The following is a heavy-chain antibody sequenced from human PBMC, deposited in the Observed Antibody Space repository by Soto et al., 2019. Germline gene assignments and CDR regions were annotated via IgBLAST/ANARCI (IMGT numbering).Heavy chain of an antibody. V-gene: IGHV3-53*01. D-gene: IGHD1-1*01. CDR2: LYDVDGS. CDR1: GLTVSGKKY. Sequence: DVQLVESGGGLIQPGEXLRLSCAAFGLTVSGKKYVAXVRQAPGKGLEWVSALYDVDGSFYADSVKGRFTTSSDSSKTTVYLQMNGLRPDDTAVYYCASWHEREHAYDVWGQGTTVTVSS. CDR3: ASWHEREHAYDV. J-gene: IGHJ3*01.